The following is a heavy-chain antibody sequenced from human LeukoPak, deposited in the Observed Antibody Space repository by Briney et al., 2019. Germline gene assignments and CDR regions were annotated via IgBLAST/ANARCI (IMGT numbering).Heavy chain of an antibody. D-gene: IGHD2-21*02. J-gene: IGHJ6*03. V-gene: IGHV4-34*01. Sequence: SETLSLTCAVYGGSFRGFYWTWIRQSPGKGLEWIGEINHSGSSSYNPSLKSRIMISVDMSKNQFSLKVRSVTAADKAVYYCARSHCGGDCYSSRWQILYGYYYYYMDVWGTGTRVSVSS. CDR3: ARSHCGGDCYSSRWQILYGYYYYYMDV. CDR2: INHSGSS. CDR1: GGSFRGFY.